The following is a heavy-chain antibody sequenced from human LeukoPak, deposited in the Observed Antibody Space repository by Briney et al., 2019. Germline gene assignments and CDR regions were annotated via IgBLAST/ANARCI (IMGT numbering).Heavy chain of an antibody. CDR2: IYYSGST. V-gene: IGHV4-59*01. Sequence: SETLSLTCTVSGGSISRYYWSWIRQPPGKGLEWIGYIYYSGSTKYNPSLKSRVTISVDASKTQFSLKLNSVTAADTAVYYCARGSREVYFLDYWGQGTLVTVSS. CDR1: GGSISRYY. CDR3: ARGSREVYFLDY. J-gene: IGHJ4*02. D-gene: IGHD2-15*01.